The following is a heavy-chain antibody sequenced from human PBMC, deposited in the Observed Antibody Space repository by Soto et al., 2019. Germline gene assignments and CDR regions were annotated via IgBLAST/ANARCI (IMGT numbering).Heavy chain of an antibody. V-gene: IGHV3-21*01. CDR1: GFTFSSYS. CDR2: ISSSSSYI. Sequence: GGSLRLSCAASGFTFSSYSMNWVRQAPGKGLEWVSSISSSSSYIYYADSVKGRFTISRDNAKNSLYLQMNSLRAEDTAVYYCARFAVGSGAWMDVWGQGTTVTVSS. J-gene: IGHJ6*02. CDR3: ARFAVGSGAWMDV. D-gene: IGHD3-10*01.